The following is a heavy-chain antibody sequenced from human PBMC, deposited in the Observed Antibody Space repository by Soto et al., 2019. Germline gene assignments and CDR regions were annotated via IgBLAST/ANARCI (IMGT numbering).Heavy chain of an antibody. J-gene: IGHJ5*02. Sequence: PSQPLSLTCTVSGDSINQAGNYWGWIRQHPARGLEWIGGINYRGTTFYNPSLRSRVTMSIDTSRNFFSLKLTSVSAADTALYYCTRLLPPYDLPGPNWLGPWGQGSQVTVSS. V-gene: IGHV4-39*02. CDR3: TRLLPPYDLPGPNWLGP. CDR2: INYRGTT. CDR1: GDSINQAGNY. D-gene: IGHD5-12*01.